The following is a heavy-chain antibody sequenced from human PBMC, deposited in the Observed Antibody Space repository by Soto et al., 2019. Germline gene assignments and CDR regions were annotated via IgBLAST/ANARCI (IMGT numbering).Heavy chain of an antibody. Sequence: SETLSLTCTFSVGSISSSSYYCGWIRQPPWKGLEWIGSIYYSGSTYYNPSLKSRVTISVDTSKNQFSLKLSSVTAADTAVYYCARLSHNGTADKGDFEYWGQGTLVIVSS. D-gene: IGHD1-1*01. V-gene: IGHV4-39*01. CDR2: IYYSGST. J-gene: IGHJ4*02. CDR1: VGSISSSSYY. CDR3: ARLSHNGTADKGDFEY.